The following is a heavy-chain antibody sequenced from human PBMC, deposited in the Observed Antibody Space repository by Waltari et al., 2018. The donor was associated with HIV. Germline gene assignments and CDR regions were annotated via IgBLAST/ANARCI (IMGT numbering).Heavy chain of an antibody. Sequence: EVQLVESGGGLVKPGGSLRLSCAASGFPFSSYSVIWVRQAPGKGLAWFSSISRDSSYIYYADSLKGRFTISRDNARNSLYLQMNSLRADDTAIYFCAKIATHYGMDVWGQGTTVTVSS. CDR1: GFPFSSYS. V-gene: IGHV3-21*01. CDR2: ISRDSSYI. CDR3: AKIATHYGMDV. J-gene: IGHJ6*02.